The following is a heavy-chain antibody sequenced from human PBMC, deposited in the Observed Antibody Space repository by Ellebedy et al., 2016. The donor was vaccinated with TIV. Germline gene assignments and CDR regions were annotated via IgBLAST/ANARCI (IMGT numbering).Heavy chain of an antibody. D-gene: IGHD4-17*01. CDR2: INQDGGDK. CDR3: ATDGSYGDYLSPTHAFEI. Sequence: GGSLRLSCAASGFSFRSYWMSWVRQAPGKGLEWVANINQDGGDKYYVDSVKGRFTISRDNAKNSLYLQMNSLRAEDTALYYCATDGSYGDYLSPTHAFEIWGQGTLVIVSS. CDR1: GFSFRSYW. J-gene: IGHJ3*02. V-gene: IGHV3-7*01.